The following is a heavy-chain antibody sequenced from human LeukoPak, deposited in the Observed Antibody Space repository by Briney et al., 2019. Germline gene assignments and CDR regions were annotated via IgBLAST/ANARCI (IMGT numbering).Heavy chain of an antibody. CDR1: GFTFSSYA. CDR3: ASMTDFWSGYYPLGDV. Sequence: GGSLRLFCAASGFTFSSYAMSWVRQAPGKGLEWVSYISSSGTTIYYADSVKGRFTISRDNAKNSLYLQMNSLRTEDTAVYYCASMTDFWSGYYPLGDVWGQGTTVTVSS. J-gene: IGHJ6*02. CDR2: ISSSGTTI. V-gene: IGHV3-48*03. D-gene: IGHD3-3*01.